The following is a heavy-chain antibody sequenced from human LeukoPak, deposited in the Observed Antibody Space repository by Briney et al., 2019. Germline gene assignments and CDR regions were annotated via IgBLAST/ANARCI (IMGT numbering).Heavy chain of an antibody. Sequence: GESLKISCKGSGYSFTSYWIGWVRQMPGKGLEWMGIIYPGDSDTRYSPSFQGQVTISADKSISTAYLQWSSLKASDTAMYYCARQGEYCSSTSCYSAPNFDYWGQGTLVTVSS. CDR2: IYPGDSDT. J-gene: IGHJ4*02. CDR1: GYSFTSYW. D-gene: IGHD2-2*01. V-gene: IGHV5-51*01. CDR3: ARQGEYCSSTSCYSAPNFDY.